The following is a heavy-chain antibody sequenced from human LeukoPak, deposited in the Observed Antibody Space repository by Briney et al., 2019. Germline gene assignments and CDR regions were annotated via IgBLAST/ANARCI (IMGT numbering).Heavy chain of an antibody. CDR2: INPNSGGT. J-gene: IGHJ5*02. CDR3: ARASNVYWFDP. V-gene: IGHV1-2*02. CDR1: GYTFTGYY. Sequence: ASVKVSCKASGYTFTGYYMHWVRQAPGQGLEWMGWINPNSGGTNYAQKFQGRVTMTRDTSISTAYMELSSLRSEDTAVYYCARASNVYWFDPWGQGTLVTVSS. D-gene: IGHD5/OR15-5a*01.